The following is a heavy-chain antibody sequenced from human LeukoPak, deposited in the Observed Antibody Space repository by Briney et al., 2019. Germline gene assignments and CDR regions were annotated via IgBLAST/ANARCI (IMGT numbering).Heavy chain of an antibody. CDR3: ARDLDYDSSPSDAFEI. CDR1: GGSISGYF. J-gene: IGHJ3*02. V-gene: IGHV4-59*01. CDR2: IYYIGGT. Sequence: SETLSLTCTVSGGSISGYFWSWIRQPPGKGLEWIGQIYYIGGTNYNPSLKSRVTISVDTSKTQFSLKLRSATAADTALYYCARDLDYDSSPSDAFEIWGQGTMVTASS. D-gene: IGHD3-22*01.